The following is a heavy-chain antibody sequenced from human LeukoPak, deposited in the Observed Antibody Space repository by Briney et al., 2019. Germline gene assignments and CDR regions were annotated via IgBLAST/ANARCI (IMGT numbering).Heavy chain of an antibody. CDR1: GGSISSYC. CDR3: ARGTRSSSCYAGSFDS. CDR2: IYSSGNT. J-gene: IGHJ4*02. V-gene: IGHV4-4*07. Sequence: SETLSLTCTVSGGSISSYCWNWIRQPPGKGLEWIGRIYSSGNTNFHPSLQSRVTMSVDTSKNQFSLKLTSVTAADTAVYYCARGTRSSSCYAGSFDSWGQGTLVTVSS. D-gene: IGHD6-13*01.